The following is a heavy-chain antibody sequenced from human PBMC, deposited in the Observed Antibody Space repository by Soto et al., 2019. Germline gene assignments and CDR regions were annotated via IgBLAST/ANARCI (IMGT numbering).Heavy chain of an antibody. Sequence: SETLSVTCTVSGGSIGSYYWSWIRQPPGTGLEWIGYIYYSGSTNYNPSLKSRVTISVDTSKNQFSLKLSSVTAADTAVYYCARGVVWYSSSWYKDYYYGMDVWGQGTTVTVSS. D-gene: IGHD6-13*01. CDR2: IYYSGST. CDR3: ARGVVWYSSSWYKDYYYGMDV. CDR1: GGSIGSYY. V-gene: IGHV4-59*01. J-gene: IGHJ6*02.